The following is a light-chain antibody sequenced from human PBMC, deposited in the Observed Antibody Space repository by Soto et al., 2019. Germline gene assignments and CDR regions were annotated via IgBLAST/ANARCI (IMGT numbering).Light chain of an antibody. CDR3: QQYGDSPFT. J-gene: IGKJ2*01. V-gene: IGKV3-20*01. CDR1: QSVYINS. CDR2: GAS. Sequence: EVVLTQSPGPLSLSPGESATLSCRASQSVYINSLAWYQHKRGRAPRLLIYGASTRATAVPDRFTGSGSGTDFALTSSSLEPEDGAVYYCQQYGDSPFTVGPGNNLDIK.